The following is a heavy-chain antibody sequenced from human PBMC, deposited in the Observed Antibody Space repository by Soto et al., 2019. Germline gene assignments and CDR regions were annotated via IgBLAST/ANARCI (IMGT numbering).Heavy chain of an antibody. J-gene: IGHJ5*02. CDR1: GGSFSGYY. D-gene: IGHD3-10*01. CDR2: INHSGST. CDR3: ARESSGSYSNWFDP. Sequence: PSETLSLTCAVYGGSFSGYYWSWIRQPPGKGLEWIGEINHSGSTNYNPSLKSRVTISVDTSKNQFSLKLSSVTAADTAMYYCARESSGSYSNWFDPWGQGTLVTVSS. V-gene: IGHV4-34*01.